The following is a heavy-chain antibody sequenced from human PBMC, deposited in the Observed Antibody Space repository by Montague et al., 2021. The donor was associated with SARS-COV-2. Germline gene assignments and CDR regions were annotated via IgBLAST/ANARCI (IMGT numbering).Heavy chain of an antibody. J-gene: IGHJ5*02. CDR3: AREVAAARNWFDP. V-gene: IGHV3-21*01. CDR2: ISSSSSYI. CDR1: GFTFSSYS. D-gene: IGHD6-13*01. Sequence: SLRLSCAASGFTFSSYSMNWVRQAPGKGLEWVSSISSSSSYIYYADSVKGRFTISRDNAKNSLYLQMNSLRAEDTAVYYCAREVAAARNWFDPWGQGTLVTVSP.